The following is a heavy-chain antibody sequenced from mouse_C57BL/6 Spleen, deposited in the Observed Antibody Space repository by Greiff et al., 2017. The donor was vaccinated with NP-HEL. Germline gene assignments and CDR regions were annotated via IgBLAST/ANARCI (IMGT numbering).Heavy chain of an antibody. V-gene: IGHV3-6*01. D-gene: IGHD2-5*01. CDR1: GYSITSGYY. CDR3: AREYSNYEVDYAMDY. CDR2: ISYDGSN. Sequence: EVHLVESGPGLVKPSQSLSLTCSVTGYSITSGYYWNWIRQFPGNKLEWMGYISYDGSNNYNPSLKNRIPITRDTSKNQFFLKLNSVTTEDTATYYCAREYSNYEVDYAMDYWGQGTSVTVSS. J-gene: IGHJ4*01.